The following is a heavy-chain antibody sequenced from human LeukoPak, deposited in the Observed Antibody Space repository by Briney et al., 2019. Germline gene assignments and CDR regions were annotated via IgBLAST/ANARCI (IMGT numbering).Heavy chain of an antibody. J-gene: IGHJ4*02. V-gene: IGHV3-7*01. CDR3: ARDWGYSSFDY. CDR2: IKEDGSEI. D-gene: IGHD4-23*01. CDR1: AFTFSNYW. Sequence: PGGSLRLSCAASAFTFSNYWMSWVRQAPGKGLEWVANIKEDGSEINYVDSVKGRFTISRDNAKNSLYLQMNSLTVDDTAVYYCARDWGYSSFDYWGQGTLVTVSS.